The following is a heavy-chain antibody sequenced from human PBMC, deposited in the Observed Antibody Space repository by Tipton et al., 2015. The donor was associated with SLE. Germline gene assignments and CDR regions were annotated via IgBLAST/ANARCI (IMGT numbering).Heavy chain of an antibody. CDR1: GYSFTSYG. Sequence: QVQLVQSGAEVKKPGSSVKVSCKASGYSFTSYGISWVRQAPGQGLEWMGWISAYNDNTNYAQKFQGRVTMTTDTSTSTAYMELRSLRSDDTAVYYCARAPPIVVVVAATSNWFDPWGQGTLVTVSS. CDR2: ISAYNDNT. CDR3: ARAPPIVVVVAATSNWFDP. D-gene: IGHD2-15*01. J-gene: IGHJ5*02. V-gene: IGHV1-18*04.